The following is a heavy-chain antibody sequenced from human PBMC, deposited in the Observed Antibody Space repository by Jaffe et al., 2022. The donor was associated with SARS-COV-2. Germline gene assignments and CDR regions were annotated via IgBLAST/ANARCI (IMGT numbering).Heavy chain of an antibody. CDR2: INHSGST. CDR1: GGSFSGYY. J-gene: IGHJ5*02. CDR3: ARGGYSYGLQFGWFDP. V-gene: IGHV4-34*01. Sequence: QVQLQQWGAGLLKPSETLSLTCAVYGGSFSGYYWSWIRQPPGKGLEWIGEINHSGSTNYNPSLKSRVTISVDTSKNQFSLKLSSVTAADTAVYYCARGGYSYGLQFGWFDPWGQGTLVTVSS. D-gene: IGHD5-18*01.